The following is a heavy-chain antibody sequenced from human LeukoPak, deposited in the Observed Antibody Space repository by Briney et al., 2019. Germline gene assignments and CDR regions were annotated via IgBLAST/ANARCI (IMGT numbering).Heavy chain of an antibody. V-gene: IGHV4-39*07. CDR2: IFYSGST. CDR3: ARGLNDSWTGENY. D-gene: IGHD3-3*01. CDR1: GGSISTSSYY. Sequence: SETLSLTCTVSGGSISTSSYYWGWVRQPPGKGLEWIGNIFYSGSTYYSPSLESRVTISLDTSKSQFSLKVRYVTAADTAVYYCARGLNDSWTGENYWGQGTLVTVSS. J-gene: IGHJ4*02.